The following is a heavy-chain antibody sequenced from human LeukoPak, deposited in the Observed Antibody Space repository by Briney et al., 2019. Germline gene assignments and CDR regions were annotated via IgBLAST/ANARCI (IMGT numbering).Heavy chain of an antibody. CDR3: PNSPAGTV. V-gene: IGHV3-23*01. D-gene: IGHD1-14*01. J-gene: IGHJ4*02. CDR1: GFSFSSSA. CDR2: ISGSGVSI. Sequence: GGSLRLSCAASGFSFSSSAMGWVRQAPGKGLEWISSISGSGVSIYYGDSVQGRFTTSRDNSRHTLYLQMNGLRAEDTAVYFCPNSPAGTVWGQGTLVTVSS.